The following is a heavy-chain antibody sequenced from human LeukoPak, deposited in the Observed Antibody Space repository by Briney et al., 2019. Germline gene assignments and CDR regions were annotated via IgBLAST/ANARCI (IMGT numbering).Heavy chain of an antibody. CDR2: IYFGGSK. Sequence: PGGSLRLSCAGSGFNVSRDYMSWVRQAPGKGLEWVAIIYFGGSKYYGDSVRGRFTISRDNSKNTLYLQMNNLGAEDTAVYYCARGRSGSYPPGMYWGQGTLVTVSS. CDR1: GFNVSRDY. D-gene: IGHD1-26*01. V-gene: IGHV3-53*01. J-gene: IGHJ4*02. CDR3: ARGRSGSYPPGMY.